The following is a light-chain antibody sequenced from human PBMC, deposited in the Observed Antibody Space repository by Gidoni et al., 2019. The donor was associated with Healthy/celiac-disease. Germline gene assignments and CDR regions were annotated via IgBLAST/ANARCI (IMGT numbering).Light chain of an antibody. CDR2: TAS. Sequence: DIQMTQSPSTLSASVGDRVPITCRASQSISSWLAWYQQKPGKAPKLLIYTASSLESGVPSRFSGSGSGIEFTLTISSLQPDDFATYYCQQYNSYPWTFGQGTKVEIK. CDR1: QSISSW. V-gene: IGKV1-5*03. CDR3: QQYNSYPWT. J-gene: IGKJ1*01.